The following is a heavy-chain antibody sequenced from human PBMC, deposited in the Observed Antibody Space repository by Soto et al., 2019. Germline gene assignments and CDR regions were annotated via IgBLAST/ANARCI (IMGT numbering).Heavy chain of an antibody. CDR3: ARSRSSGYSFDAFDI. J-gene: IGHJ3*02. V-gene: IGHV3-30*03. Sequence: QVRLVESGGGVVQPGRSLRLSCAASGFPFSSYGMHWVRQAPGKGLEWVAVISNDGRKQYYAASVKGRFTISRDNSKNTLYLQMNSLRAEDTAVYYCARSRSSGYSFDAFDIWGQGTMVTVSS. CDR2: ISNDGRKQ. D-gene: IGHD3-22*01. CDR1: GFPFSSYG.